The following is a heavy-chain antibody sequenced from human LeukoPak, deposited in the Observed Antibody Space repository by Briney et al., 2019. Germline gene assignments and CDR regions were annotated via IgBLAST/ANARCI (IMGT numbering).Heavy chain of an antibody. J-gene: IGHJ4*02. CDR2: ITNSDNTI. V-gene: IGHV3-11*01. CDR1: GFTFSDYY. CDR3: AKVPRYGDYGY. Sequence: GGSLRLSCAASGFTFSDYYMSWIRQAPGKGLEWISYITNSDNTIYYADSVKGRFTISRDNSKNTLYLQMNSLRAEDTAVYYCAKVPRYGDYGYWGQGTLVTVSS. D-gene: IGHD4-17*01.